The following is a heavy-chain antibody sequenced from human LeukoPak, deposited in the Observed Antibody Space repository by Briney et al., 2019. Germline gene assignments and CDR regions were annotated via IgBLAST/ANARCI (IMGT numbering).Heavy chain of an antibody. CDR3: ARGGSYTIDY. CDR2: IIPIFGTA. V-gene: IGHV1-69*13. J-gene: IGHJ4*02. Sequence: ASVKVSCKASGGTFSSYAISWVRQAPGRGLEWMGGIIPIFGTANYAQKFQGRVTITADESTGTAYMELRSLRSDDTAVYYCARGGSYTIDYWGQGTLVTVSS. D-gene: IGHD1-26*01. CDR1: GGTFSSYA.